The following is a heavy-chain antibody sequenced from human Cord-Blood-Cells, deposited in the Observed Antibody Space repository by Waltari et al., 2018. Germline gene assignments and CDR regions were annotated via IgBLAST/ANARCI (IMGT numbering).Heavy chain of an antibody. D-gene: IGHD6-6*01. V-gene: IGHV3-30*18. Sequence: QVQLVESGGGVVQPGRSLRLSCAASCFTFSSYGMHWVRQAPGKGLEWVAVISYDGSNKYYADSVKGRFTISRDNSKNTLYLQMNSLRAEDTAVYYCAKENSSSSFFAFDIWGQGTMVTVSS. J-gene: IGHJ3*02. CDR3: AKENSSSSFFAFDI. CDR1: CFTFSSYG. CDR2: ISYDGSNK.